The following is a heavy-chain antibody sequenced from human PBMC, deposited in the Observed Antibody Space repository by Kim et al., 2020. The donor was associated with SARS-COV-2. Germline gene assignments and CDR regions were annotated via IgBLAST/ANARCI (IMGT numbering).Heavy chain of an antibody. J-gene: IGHJ3*02. CDR3: SRRETTISAFDI. CDR1: GGSISSYY. D-gene: IGHD4-17*01. V-gene: IGHV4-59*08. Sequence: SETLSLTCTVSGGSISSYYWSWIRQPPGKGLEWIGYISYSGSAYYNPSLKSRVIISSDTSKKQFSLKLTSVTAADTAVYYCSRRETTISAFDIWGQGTMVTVSS. CDR2: ISYSGSA.